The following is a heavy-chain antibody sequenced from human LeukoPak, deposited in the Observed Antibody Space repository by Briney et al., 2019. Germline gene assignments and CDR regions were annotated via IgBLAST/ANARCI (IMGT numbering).Heavy chain of an antibody. Sequence: GGSLRLSCAASGFTFDDYAMHWVRQAPGKGLEWVSLISWEGGSTYYADSVKGRFTISRDNSKNSLYLQMNSLRAEDTALYYCAKDWEPYGSGDNAFDIWGQGTKVTVSS. CDR2: ISWEGGST. V-gene: IGHV3-43D*03. J-gene: IGHJ3*02. CDR1: GFTFDDYA. CDR3: AKDWEPYGSGDNAFDI. D-gene: IGHD3-10*01.